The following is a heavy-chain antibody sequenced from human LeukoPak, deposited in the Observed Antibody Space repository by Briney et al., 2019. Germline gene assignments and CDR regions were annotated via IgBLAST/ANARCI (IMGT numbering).Heavy chain of an antibody. D-gene: IGHD3-16*01. V-gene: IGHV3-9*01. CDR3: ATRYAY. Sequence: GRSLRLSCAASGFTFDDYAMHWVRQAPGKGLEWVSGISWNSGSIGYADSVKGRFTISRDNSKNTLYLQMGSLRGEDTAVYYCATRYAYWGQGTLVTVSS. CDR2: ISWNSGSI. CDR1: GFTFDDYA. J-gene: IGHJ4*02.